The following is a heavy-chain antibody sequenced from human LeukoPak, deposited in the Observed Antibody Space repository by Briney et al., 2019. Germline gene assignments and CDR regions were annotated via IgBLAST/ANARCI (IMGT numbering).Heavy chain of an antibody. CDR1: GFAFSFFA. J-gene: IGHJ4*02. CDR3: AKRGTAMVFDY. Sequence: PGGSLRLSCEASGFAFSFFAMSWLRQPPGKGLEWVSTINANSGTRSYAASVRGRFTISRDNSKNTLYLQMSSLRAEDTALYHCAKRGTAMVFDYWGQGTLAIVSS. CDR2: INANSGTR. V-gene: IGHV3-23*01. D-gene: IGHD5-18*01.